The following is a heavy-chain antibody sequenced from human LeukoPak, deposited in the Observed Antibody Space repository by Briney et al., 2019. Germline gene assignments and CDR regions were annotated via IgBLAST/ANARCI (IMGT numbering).Heavy chain of an antibody. CDR3: ARALSGTYGLFQH. V-gene: IGHV4-59*01. Sequence: SETLSLTCTVSGVSISSYYWSWIWPPPGMRSAWIGYIYYGGSTYYNPSLSSRVTIAVDTSKNQFSLNLNSVTAADTAVYYCARALSGTYGLFQHWGQGTLVTVSS. D-gene: IGHD1-26*01. CDR2: IYYGGST. CDR1: GVSISSYY. J-gene: IGHJ1*01.